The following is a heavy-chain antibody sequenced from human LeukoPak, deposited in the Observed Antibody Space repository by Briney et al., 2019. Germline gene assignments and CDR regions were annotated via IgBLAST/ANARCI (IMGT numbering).Heavy chain of an antibody. V-gene: IGHV1-69*13. CDR1: GGTVSRYP. Sequence: ASVKVSCKASGGTVSRYPISWVRQAPGQGLEWMGGIIPIFGTANYAQKFQGRVTITADESTSTAYMELSSLRSEDTAVYYCAGGCNGAYYYYYMDVWGKGTTVTVSS. CDR3: AGGCNGAYYYYYMDV. J-gene: IGHJ6*03. D-gene: IGHD1-26*01. CDR2: IIPIFGTA.